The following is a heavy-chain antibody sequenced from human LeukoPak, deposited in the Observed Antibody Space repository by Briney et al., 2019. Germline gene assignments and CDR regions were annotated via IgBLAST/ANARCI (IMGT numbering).Heavy chain of an antibody. V-gene: IGHV3-30-3*01. CDR1: GFTFSSYA. J-gene: IGHJ1*01. CDR2: ISYDGSNK. Sequence: PGRSLRLSCAASGFTFSSYAMHWVRQAPGKGLEWVAVISYDGSNKYYADSVKGRFTISRDNSKNTLYLQMNSLRAEDTAVYYCARNPDGAEYFQHWGQGTLVTVSS. CDR3: ARNPDGAEYFQH. D-gene: IGHD2-8*01.